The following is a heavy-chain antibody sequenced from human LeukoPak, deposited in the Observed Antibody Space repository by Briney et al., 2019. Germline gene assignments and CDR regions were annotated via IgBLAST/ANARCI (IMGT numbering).Heavy chain of an antibody. V-gene: IGHV3-53*01. Sequence: PGGSLRLSCAASGFTVSSNYMNWVRQAPGKGLEWVSIIYSGGSTYYADSVKGRFTISRDNSKNTLYLQMNSLRAEDTAVHYCACDAFDIWGQGTMVTVSS. CDR2: IYSGGST. J-gene: IGHJ3*02. CDR1: GFTVSSNY. CDR3: ACDAFDI.